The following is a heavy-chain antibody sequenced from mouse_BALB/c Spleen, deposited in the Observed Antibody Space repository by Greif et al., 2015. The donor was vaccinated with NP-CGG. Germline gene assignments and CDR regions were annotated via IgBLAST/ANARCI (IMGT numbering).Heavy chain of an antibody. V-gene: IGHV5-17*02. CDR3: ARSEDYYAMDY. CDR2: ISSGSSTI. J-gene: IGHJ4*01. CDR1: GFTFSSFG. Sequence: VQLKESGGGLVQPGGSRKLSCAASGFTFSSFGMHWVRQAPEKGLEWVTYISSGSSTIYYADTVKGRFTISRDNPKNTLFLQMTSLRSEDTAMYYCARSEDYYAMDYWGQGTSVTVSS.